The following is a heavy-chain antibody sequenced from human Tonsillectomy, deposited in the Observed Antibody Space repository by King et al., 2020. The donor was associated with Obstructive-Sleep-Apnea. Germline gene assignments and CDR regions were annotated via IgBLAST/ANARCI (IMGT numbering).Heavy chain of an antibody. CDR2: VYYSGST. CDR3: AREGRWLPFRGDDF. V-gene: IGHV4-39*07. CDR1: GGSISSSNYY. D-gene: IGHD5-24*01. J-gene: IGHJ4*02. Sequence: QLQESGPGLVKPSETLSLTCIVSGGSISSSNYYWSWIRQPPGQGLEWIGSVYYSGSTNYNPSLKSRVTISVDTSKNQFSLKLTSVTAADTAVYYCAREGRWLPFRGDDFWGQGTLVTVSS.